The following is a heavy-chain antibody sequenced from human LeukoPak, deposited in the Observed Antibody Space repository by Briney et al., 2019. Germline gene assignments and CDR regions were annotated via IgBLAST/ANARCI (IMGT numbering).Heavy chain of an antibody. CDR1: GGSISPNY. CDR2: IYYTGNT. V-gene: IGHV4-59*01. J-gene: IGHJ3*02. Sequence: KPSETLSLTCTVSGGSISPNYWRWIRQPPGRGREWIGYIYYTGNTIYNPSLKRRVTISIDTSKSNFSLKLSSLTAADTALYFCARLLDYDSSGYPDTFDIWGQGTMVTVSS. CDR3: ARLLDYDSSGYPDTFDI. D-gene: IGHD3-22*01.